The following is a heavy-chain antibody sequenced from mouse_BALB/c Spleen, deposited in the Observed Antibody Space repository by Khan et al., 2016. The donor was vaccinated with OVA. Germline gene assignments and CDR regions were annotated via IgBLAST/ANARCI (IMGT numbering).Heavy chain of an antibody. CDR1: GYTFTNYW. D-gene: IGHD3-1*01. CDR3: ARWATWYCDV. V-gene: IGHV1-63*02. J-gene: IGHJ1*01. CDR2: IYPGGYFT. Sequence: QVQLQQSGGEVVRPGTSVKISCKVSGYTFTNYWLGWVRQRPGHGLEWIGDIYPGGYFTNYNEQFKGKFTLTVYTSSSTAYMQLSSLTSEDSAGYFCARWATWYCDVWGAGTTVTVSS.